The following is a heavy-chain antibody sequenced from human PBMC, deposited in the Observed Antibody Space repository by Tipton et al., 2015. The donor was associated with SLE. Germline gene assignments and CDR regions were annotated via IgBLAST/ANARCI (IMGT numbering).Heavy chain of an antibody. Sequence: TLSLTCTVSGGSISSYYWSWIRLSPGKGLEWIGDIYTSGSTNYKPSLKSRVTISLDTSQTQVSLKLSSVTAADTAVYYCAGWLHQNYGMDVWGQGTTVIVSS. CDR2: IYTSGST. CDR1: GGSISSYY. V-gene: IGHV4-4*09. CDR3: AGWLHQNYGMDV. D-gene: IGHD6-19*01. J-gene: IGHJ6*02.